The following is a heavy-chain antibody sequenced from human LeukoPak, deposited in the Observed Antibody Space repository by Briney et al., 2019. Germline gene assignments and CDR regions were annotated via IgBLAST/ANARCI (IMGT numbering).Heavy chain of an antibody. J-gene: IGHJ4*02. Sequence: SVKVSCKASGGTFSSYAISWVRQAPGQGLEWMGRIIPILGIANYAQKFQGRVTITADKSTSTAYMELSSLRSEDTAVYYCARWGYSSGVFDYWGQGTLVTVSS. CDR1: GGTFSSYA. CDR2: IIPILGIA. V-gene: IGHV1-69*04. D-gene: IGHD6-19*01. CDR3: ARWGYSSGVFDY.